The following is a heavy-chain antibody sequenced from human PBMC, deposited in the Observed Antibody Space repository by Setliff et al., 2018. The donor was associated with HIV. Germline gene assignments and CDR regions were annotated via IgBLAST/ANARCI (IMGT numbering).Heavy chain of an antibody. CDR1: GFTLSSYW. CDR2: IKQDGSEK. V-gene: IGHV3-7*01. J-gene: IGHJ6*02. CDR3: VAKNRGLFYYGTDI. D-gene: IGHD3-10*01. Sequence: PGGSLRLSCEASGFTLSSYWMSWVRQAPGKGLEWVANIKQDGSEKYYVESVKGRFTISRDNAKNSMWLQMSSLRAEDTAIYYCVAKNRGLFYYGTDIWGQGTTVTVSS.